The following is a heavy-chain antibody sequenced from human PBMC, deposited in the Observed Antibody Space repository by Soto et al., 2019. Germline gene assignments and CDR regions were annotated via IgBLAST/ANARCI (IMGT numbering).Heavy chain of an antibody. J-gene: IGHJ5*02. V-gene: IGHV3-23*01. Sequence: GGSLRLSCAATGFTFSSYAMSWVRQAPGKGLEWVSSMSGSGDNTHYADSVKGRFTISRDNSKNTLYLQMNSLRAEDTAVYYCAKDTQAAFIVGGLDPWGQGTLVTVSS. CDR2: MSGSGDNT. CDR1: GFTFSSYA. CDR3: AKDTQAAFIVGGLDP. D-gene: IGHD2-15*01.